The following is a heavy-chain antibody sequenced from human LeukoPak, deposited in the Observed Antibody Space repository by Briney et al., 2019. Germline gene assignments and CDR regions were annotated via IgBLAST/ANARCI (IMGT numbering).Heavy chain of an antibody. V-gene: IGHV4-39*01. CDR2: IYYSGST. CDR1: GGSISSSSYY. CDR3: ARHPDDFWSGYPKPYFDY. J-gene: IGHJ4*02. D-gene: IGHD3-3*01. Sequence: SETVSLTCTVSGGSISSSSYYWGWIRQPPAKGLEWIGSIYYSGSTYYKPSLKSRVTISVDTSKNQFSLKRSSVTAADTAVYYCARHPDDFWSGYPKPYFDYWGQGTLVTVSS.